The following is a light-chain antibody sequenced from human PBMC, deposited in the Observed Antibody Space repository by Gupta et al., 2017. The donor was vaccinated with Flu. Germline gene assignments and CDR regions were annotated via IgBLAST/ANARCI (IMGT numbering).Light chain of an antibody. CDR3: QAGNSRI. CDR2: QKT. J-gene: IGLJ2*01. Sequence: VLVIYQKTKRPSGIPERFSGSNSGNTATLTISGTEAMDEADYYCQAGNSRIFGGGTKLTVL. V-gene: IGLV3-1*01.